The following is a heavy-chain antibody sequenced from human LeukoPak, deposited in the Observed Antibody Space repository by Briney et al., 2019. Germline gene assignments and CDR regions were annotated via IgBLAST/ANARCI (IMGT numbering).Heavy chain of an antibody. CDR3: ARVHVDTATEGAFDI. V-gene: IGHV3-30*02. D-gene: IGHD5-18*01. Sequence: GGSLRLSCAASGFTFSSYGMHWVRQAPGKGLEWVAFIRYDGSNKYYADSVKGRFTISRDNSKNTLYLQMNSLRAEDTAVYYCARVHVDTATEGAFDIWGQGTMVTVSS. CDR1: GFTFSSYG. J-gene: IGHJ3*02. CDR2: IRYDGSNK.